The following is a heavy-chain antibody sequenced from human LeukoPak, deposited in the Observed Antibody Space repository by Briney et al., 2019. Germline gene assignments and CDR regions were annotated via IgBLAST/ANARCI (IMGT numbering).Heavy chain of an antibody. CDR3: ARDRKYYYDSSGLDI. D-gene: IGHD3-22*01. V-gene: IGHV1-18*01. CDR1: GYTFTSYG. Sequence: GASVKVSCKASGYTFTSYGTSWVRQAPGQGLEWMGWISAYNGNTNYAQKLQGRVTMTTDTSTSTAYMELRSLRSDDTAVYYCARDRKYYYDSSGLDIWGQGTMVTVSS. CDR2: ISAYNGNT. J-gene: IGHJ3*02.